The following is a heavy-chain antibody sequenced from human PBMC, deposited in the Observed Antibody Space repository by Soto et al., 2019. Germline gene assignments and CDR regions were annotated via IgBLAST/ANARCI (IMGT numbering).Heavy chain of an antibody. D-gene: IGHD1-26*01. CDR2: IKQDGSEK. Sequence: GESLKISCAASGFTFSSYWMSWVRQAPGKGLEWVANIKQDGSEKYYVDSVKGRFTISRDNAKNSLYLQMNSLRAEDTAVYYCAREVGGSYYFDYWGQGTLVTVSS. J-gene: IGHJ4*02. CDR3: AREVGGSYYFDY. CDR1: GFTFSSYW. V-gene: IGHV3-7*03.